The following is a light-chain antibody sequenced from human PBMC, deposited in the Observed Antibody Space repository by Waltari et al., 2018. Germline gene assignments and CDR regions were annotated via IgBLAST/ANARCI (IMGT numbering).Light chain of an antibody. Sequence: QSALTQPLSPSGSPGQSITIYRTGTITDRDGHNYASWYQQHPYKAPKLLIYEVTKRPSGVPGRFSGSKSGNTASLTVSGLQAEDEADYYCSSYASVNNLVFGGGTKLTVL. V-gene: IGLV2-8*01. CDR3: SSYASVNNLV. J-gene: IGLJ3*02. CDR1: ITDRDGHNY. CDR2: EVT.